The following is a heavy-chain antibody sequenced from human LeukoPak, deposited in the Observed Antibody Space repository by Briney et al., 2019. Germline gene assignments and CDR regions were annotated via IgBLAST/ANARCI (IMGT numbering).Heavy chain of an antibody. CDR3: AKDRGGGRDV. Sequence: GGSLRLSCAASGFTFSSYEMNWVRQAPGKGLEWVSYISSSGSTIYYADSVKGRFTISRGNAKHSLYLQMNSLRAEDTAVYYCAKDRGGGRDVGGKGTRVTIP. D-gene: IGHD3-16*01. V-gene: IGHV3-48*03. J-gene: IGHJ6*03. CDR2: ISSSGSTI. CDR1: GFTFSSYE.